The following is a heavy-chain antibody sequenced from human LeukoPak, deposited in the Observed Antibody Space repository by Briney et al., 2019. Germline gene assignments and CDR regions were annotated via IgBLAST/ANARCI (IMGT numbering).Heavy chain of an antibody. CDR1: GFSFSSNG. J-gene: IGHJ5*02. D-gene: IGHD4-17*01. Sequence: GRSLRLSCAASGFSFSSNGMHWVRQAPGKGLEWVAVISYDVSNKYYADSVKGRFTISRDNSRNTLYLQMNSLRAEDTAVYYCAKDAEATVTTRGQYNWFDPWGQGTLVTVPS. CDR3: AKDAEATVTTRGQYNWFDP. V-gene: IGHV3-30*18. CDR2: ISYDVSNK.